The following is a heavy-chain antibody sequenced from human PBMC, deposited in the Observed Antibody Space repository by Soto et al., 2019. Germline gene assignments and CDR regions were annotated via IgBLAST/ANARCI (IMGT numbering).Heavy chain of an antibody. CDR3: AKDQSNSNPLYYFDF. CDR2: MSRTGDNT. J-gene: IGHJ4*02. V-gene: IGHV3-23*01. Sequence: PGGSLRLSCAASGFTFSIYAMTWVRQSPGKGLEWVSSMSRTGDNTYYADSMKGRFTISRDNSKNTLYLQMNSLRAEDTAIYSCAKDQSNSNPLYYFDFWGPGTLVTVSS. CDR1: GFTFSIYA. D-gene: IGHD3-22*01.